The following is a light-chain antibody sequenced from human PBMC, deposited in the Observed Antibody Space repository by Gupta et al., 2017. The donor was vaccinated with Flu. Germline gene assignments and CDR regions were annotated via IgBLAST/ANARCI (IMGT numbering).Light chain of an antibody. Sequence: EIVMTQSPATLSVSPGERTTLSCRASQTIRTNLAWYQQKPGQAPRLLIYGASTRATGIPARVSGSGSGTEFTLNISSLQSEDYAVYYCQQYDDWPPWTFGQGTKVEIK. V-gene: IGKV3-15*01. CDR1: QTIRTN. J-gene: IGKJ1*01. CDR2: GAS. CDR3: QQYDDWPPWT.